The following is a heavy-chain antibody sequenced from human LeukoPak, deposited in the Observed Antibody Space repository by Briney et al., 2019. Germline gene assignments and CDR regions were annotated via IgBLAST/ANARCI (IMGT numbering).Heavy chain of an antibody. CDR2: INPNSGGT. CDR1: GGTFNNYA. V-gene: IGHV1-46*02. J-gene: IGHJ4*02. CDR3: AREGFCSGTNCPAVY. D-gene: IGHD2-2*01. Sequence: ASVKVSCKASGGTFNNYAISWVRQAPGQGPEWMGIINPNSGGTTYAQKFQGRVTLTGDTSASTVFMELSSLTSEDTAVYYCAREGFCSGTNCPAVYWGQGTLVTVSS.